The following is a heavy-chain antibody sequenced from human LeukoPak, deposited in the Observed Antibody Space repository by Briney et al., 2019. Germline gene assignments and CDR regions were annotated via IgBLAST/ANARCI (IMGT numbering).Heavy chain of an antibody. V-gene: IGHV1-46*02. Sequence: ASVKVSCKASGYTFNSYYMHWVRQAPGQGLEWMGIINPSGGSTSYAQKFQGRVTMTADTSTSTVYMELRSLRSDDTAVYYCARGGGGYYGSGSYLIDHWGQGTLVTVS. CDR2: INPSGGST. CDR3: ARGGGGYYGSGSYLIDH. D-gene: IGHD3-10*01. CDR1: GYTFNSYY. J-gene: IGHJ4*02.